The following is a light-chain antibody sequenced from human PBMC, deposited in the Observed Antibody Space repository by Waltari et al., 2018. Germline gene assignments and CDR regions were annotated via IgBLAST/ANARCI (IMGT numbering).Light chain of an antibody. V-gene: IGKV3-20*01. CDR2: GAS. Sequence: DIVLTQSPGTLSLFPGERATLSCRASQSVNNNYLAWYLQKPGQAPMLLVYGASSRAIGIPDRFSGSGSGTDFTLTISRLEPEDFAVFYCQQYGSPPLTFGGGTKVEIK. CDR1: QSVNNNY. J-gene: IGKJ4*01. CDR3: QQYGSPPLT.